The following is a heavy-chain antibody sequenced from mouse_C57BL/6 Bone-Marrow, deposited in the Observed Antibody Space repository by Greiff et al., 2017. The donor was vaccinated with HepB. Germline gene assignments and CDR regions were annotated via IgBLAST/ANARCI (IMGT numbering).Heavy chain of an antibody. D-gene: IGHD2-4*01. J-gene: IGHJ3*01. CDR2: ISYDGSN. V-gene: IGHV3-6*01. Sequence: EVKLMESGPGLVKPSPSLSLTCSVTGYSITSGYYWNWIRQFPGNKLEWMGYISYDGSNNYNPPLKTRISITRDTSKNQFFLKLNSVTTEDTATHYCARGGLPPWFAYWGQGTLVTVSA. CDR3: ARGGLPPWFAY. CDR1: GYSITSGYY.